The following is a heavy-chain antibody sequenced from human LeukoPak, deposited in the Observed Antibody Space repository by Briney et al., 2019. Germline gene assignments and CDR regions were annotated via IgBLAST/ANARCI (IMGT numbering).Heavy chain of an antibody. D-gene: IGHD1-1*01. CDR1: GFTFGSYS. CDR3: ARGPKYIASTGPHYFDY. CDR2: ISHGSSYI. V-gene: IGHV3-21*01. J-gene: IGHJ4*02. Sequence: GRSLRLSCAASGFTFGSYSMNWVRQAPGKGLEWVSSISHGSSYIYYADSVKGRFTISRDNAENSLYLQMNSLRAEDTAVYYCARGPKYIASTGPHYFDYWGQGTLVTVSS.